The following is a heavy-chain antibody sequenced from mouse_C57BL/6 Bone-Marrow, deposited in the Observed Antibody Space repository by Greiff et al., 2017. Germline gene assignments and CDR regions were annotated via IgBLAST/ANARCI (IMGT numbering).Heavy chain of an antibody. CDR2: IYPGDGDT. Sequence: QVQLKESGAELVKPGASVKISCKASGYAFSSYWMNWVKQRPGKGLEWIGQIYPGDGDTNYNGKFKGKATLTADKSSSTAYMQLSSLTSEDSAVYFCARYGRLRYYAMDYWGQGTSGTVSS. D-gene: IGHD3-2*02. V-gene: IGHV1-80*01. CDR3: ARYGRLRYYAMDY. J-gene: IGHJ4*01. CDR1: GYAFSSYW.